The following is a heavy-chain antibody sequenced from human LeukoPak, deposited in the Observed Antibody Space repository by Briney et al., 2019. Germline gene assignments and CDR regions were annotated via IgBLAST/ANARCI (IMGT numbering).Heavy chain of an antibody. Sequence: PGRSLRLSCAASGFTFSSYGMHWVRQAPGKGLEWVAVIWYDGSNKYYADSVKGRFTISRDNSKNTLYLQMKSLRAEDTAVYYCARDLVAAAGPCFDYWGQGTLVTVSS. D-gene: IGHD6-13*01. V-gene: IGHV3-33*01. J-gene: IGHJ4*02. CDR2: IWYDGSNK. CDR1: GFTFSSYG. CDR3: ARDLVAAAGPCFDY.